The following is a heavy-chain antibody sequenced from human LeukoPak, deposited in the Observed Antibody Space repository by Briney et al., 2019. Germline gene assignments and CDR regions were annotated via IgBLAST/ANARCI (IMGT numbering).Heavy chain of an antibody. CDR3: ARDGVTTGLDY. D-gene: IGHD4-17*01. V-gene: IGHV3-53*01. J-gene: IGHJ4*02. CDR2: IYSGGST. CDR1: GFTVSSNY. Sequence: GGSLRLSCAASGFTVSSNYMSWVRQAPGKGLEWVSIIYSGGSTYYADSVKGRFTISRDNSKNTLYLQMNSLRAEDTAVYYCARDGVTTGLDYWGQGTLVTVSS.